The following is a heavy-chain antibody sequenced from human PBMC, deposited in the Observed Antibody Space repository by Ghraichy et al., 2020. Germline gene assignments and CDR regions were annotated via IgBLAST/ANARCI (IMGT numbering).Heavy chain of an antibody. CDR1: GFAFSSSA. CDR2: ISNSGIST. D-gene: IGHD1-7*01. CDR3: AKDRWAGNTNFDY. Sequence: GESLNISCATSGFAFSSSAMSWVRQAPGKGLEWVSGISNSGISTYYADSVKSRFTISRDNSKNTLYLQMNSLRADDTAVYYCAKDRWAGNTNFDYWGQGIQVTVSS. J-gene: IGHJ4*02. V-gene: IGHV3-23*01.